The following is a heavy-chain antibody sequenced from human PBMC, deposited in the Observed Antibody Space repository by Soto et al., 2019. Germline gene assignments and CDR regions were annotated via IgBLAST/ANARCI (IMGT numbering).Heavy chain of an antibody. CDR2: VSGDSTNT. CDR3: AKDLAANYYDRSGDY. D-gene: IGHD3-22*01. CDR1: GFTFSSLA. V-gene: IGHV3-23*01. J-gene: IGHJ4*02. Sequence: GRSLRLCCAASGFTFSSLAMSWVRQAPGKGLEWVSVVSGDSTNTYYADSVKGRFILSRDNSKNTLYLQMNSLRAEDTAVYCCAKDLAANYYDRSGDYCGEGTLVTVSS.